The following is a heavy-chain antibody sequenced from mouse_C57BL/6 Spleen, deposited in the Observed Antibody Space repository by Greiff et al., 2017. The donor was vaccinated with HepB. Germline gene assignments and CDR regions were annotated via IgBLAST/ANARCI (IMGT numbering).Heavy chain of an antibody. D-gene: IGHD1-1*01. CDR1: GYAFSSYW. V-gene: IGHV1-80*01. J-gene: IGHJ1*03. CDR3: ARRDYGSSWYFDV. Sequence: VQLQQSGAELVKPGASVKISCKASGYAFSSYWMNWVKQRPGKGLEWIGQIYPGDGDTNYNGKFKGKATLTADKSSSTAYMQLSSLTSEDSAVYFCARRDYGSSWYFDVWGTGTTVTVSS. CDR2: IYPGDGDT.